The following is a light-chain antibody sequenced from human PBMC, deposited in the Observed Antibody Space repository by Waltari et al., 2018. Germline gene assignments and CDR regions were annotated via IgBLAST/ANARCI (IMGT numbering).Light chain of an antibody. Sequence: QSALTQPASVSGSPGQSITISCTGTSSDVGAYDYVSWYQQHPGKVPKLMIYDVTYRPSGISNRFSGSKSGITAFLTISGLQAEDEADYYCATWDDSLKGFVFGSGTKVTVL. CDR1: SSDVGAYDY. CDR3: ATWDDSLKGFV. J-gene: IGLJ1*01. V-gene: IGLV2-14*03. CDR2: DVT.